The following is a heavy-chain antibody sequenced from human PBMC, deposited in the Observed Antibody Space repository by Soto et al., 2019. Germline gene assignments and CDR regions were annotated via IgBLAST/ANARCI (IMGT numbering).Heavy chain of an antibody. CDR2: ISYDGSNK. D-gene: IGHD2-21*01. Sequence: GGSLRLSCTASRFSFHSYGMHWVRQAPGKGLEWVAVISYDGSNKYYADSVKGRFTISRDNSKNTLYLQMDSLRPEDTAVYHYTTVTVVGAGRFGLHCPGTLDHWGQGTLVTVSS. CDR1: RFSFHSYG. V-gene: IGHV3-30*03. CDR3: TTVTVVGAGRFGLHCPGTLDH. J-gene: IGHJ4*02.